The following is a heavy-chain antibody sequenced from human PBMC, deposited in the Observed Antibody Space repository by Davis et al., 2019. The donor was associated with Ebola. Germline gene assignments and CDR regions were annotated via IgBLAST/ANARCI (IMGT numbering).Heavy chain of an antibody. Sequence: GGSLRLSCAASGFTFSSYAIHWVRQAPGKGLEWVAVISFDGGNNKHYADSVKGRFTISRDNSKNTVYLQMNTMRPEDTAVYYCANSDYYGSGSYYKGRVWFDPWGQGTLVTVSS. J-gene: IGHJ5*02. CDR3: ANSDYYGSGSYYKGRVWFDP. CDR1: GFTFSSYA. V-gene: IGHV3-30*18. D-gene: IGHD3-10*01. CDR2: ISFDGGNNK.